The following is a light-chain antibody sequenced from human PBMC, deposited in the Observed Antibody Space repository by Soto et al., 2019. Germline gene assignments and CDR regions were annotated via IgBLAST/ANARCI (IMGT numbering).Light chain of an antibody. CDR2: DVS. J-gene: IGKJ1*01. CDR3: QQYGISPT. CDR1: QSVSSNY. V-gene: IGKV3-20*01. Sequence: DIVLTQSPGTLSLSPGERATLSCRSSQSVSSNYLAWYQQKPDQAPRLVIYDVSGRATGIPDRFSGSGSGTDFTLTIRRLKPEDSAVYYCQQYGISPTFGQGTKVEIK.